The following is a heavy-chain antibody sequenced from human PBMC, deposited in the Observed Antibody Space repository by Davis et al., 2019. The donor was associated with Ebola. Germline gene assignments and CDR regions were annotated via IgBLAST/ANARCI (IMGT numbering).Heavy chain of an antibody. V-gene: IGHV3-23*01. CDR2: ISAVGYNT. CDR1: GFTFSNYA. Sequence: PGGSLRLSCAASGFTFSNYAMSWVRQAPGKGPEWVSGISAVGYNTYHADSVRGRFTISRDNSKNTLYLQMNSLRAEDTAVYYCAKDDLYSYEYQYYFDYWGQGTLVTVSS. J-gene: IGHJ4*02. D-gene: IGHD5-18*01. CDR3: AKDDLYSYEYQYYFDY.